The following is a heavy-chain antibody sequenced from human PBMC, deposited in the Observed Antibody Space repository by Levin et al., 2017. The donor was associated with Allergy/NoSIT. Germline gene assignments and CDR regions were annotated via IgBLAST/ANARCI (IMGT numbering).Heavy chain of an antibody. CDR2: ISYDGSNK. J-gene: IGHJ5*02. CDR3: AKVQIAAAAQNNWFDP. Sequence: PGGSLRLSCAASGFTFSSYGMHWVRQAPGKGLEWVAVISYDGSNKYYADSVKGRFTISRDNSKNTLYLQMNSLRAEDTAVYYCAKVQIAAAAQNNWFDPWGQGTLVTVSS. CDR1: GFTFSSYG. D-gene: IGHD6-13*01. V-gene: IGHV3-30*18.